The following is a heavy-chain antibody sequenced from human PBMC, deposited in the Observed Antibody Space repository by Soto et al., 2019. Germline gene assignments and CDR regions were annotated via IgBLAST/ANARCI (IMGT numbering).Heavy chain of an antibody. V-gene: IGHV4-30-4*01. CDR2: IYYSGST. J-gene: IGHJ5*02. CDR3: ASLKLGYSPFDP. D-gene: IGHD5-18*01. Sequence: SETLSLTCTVSGVSISSGDYYWSWIRQPPGKGLEWIGYIYYSGSTYYNPSLKRRVTISVDTSKNQFSLKLSSVTAADTAVYYCASLKLGYSPFDPWGQGTLVTVSS. CDR1: GVSISSGDYY.